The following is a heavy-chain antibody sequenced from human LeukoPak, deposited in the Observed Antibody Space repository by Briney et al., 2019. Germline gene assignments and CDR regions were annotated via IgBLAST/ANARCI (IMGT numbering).Heavy chain of an antibody. Sequence: GGSLRLSCAASGFTVTSNYMSWVRQAPGKGLELVSVIYSGGDTYYADSVKGRFTISRDNFKNTLYLQMKSLRAEDTAVYYCARDCSGSHVQLCGMDVWGQGTTVTVSS. CDR3: ARDCSGSHVQLCGMDV. CDR1: GFTVTSNY. V-gene: IGHV3-53*01. CDR2: IYSGGDT. J-gene: IGHJ6*02. D-gene: IGHD1-26*01.